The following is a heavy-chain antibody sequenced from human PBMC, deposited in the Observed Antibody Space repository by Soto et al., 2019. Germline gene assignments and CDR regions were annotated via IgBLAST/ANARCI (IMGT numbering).Heavy chain of an antibody. CDR1: GYTFTSYA. J-gene: IGHJ5*02. CDR2: INAGNGNT. Sequence: ASVKVSCKASGYTFTSYAMHWVRQAPGQRLEWMGWINAGNGNTKYSQKFQGRVTITRDTSASTAYMELSSLRSEDTAVYYCARDFIVVVTDPSPWFDPWGQGTLVTASS. D-gene: IGHD2-21*02. V-gene: IGHV1-3*01. CDR3: ARDFIVVVTDPSPWFDP.